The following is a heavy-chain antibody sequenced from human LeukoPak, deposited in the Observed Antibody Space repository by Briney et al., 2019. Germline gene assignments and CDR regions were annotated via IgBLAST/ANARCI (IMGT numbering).Heavy chain of an antibody. J-gene: IGHJ4*02. D-gene: IGHD3-22*01. CDR2: IQDDGATT. CDR1: GFTFSNFP. Sequence: GGSLRLSGAASGFTFSNFPRHWLPQAPGKGLEWVALIQDDGATTNYVDSVRGRLTMPSDNSKSTVYLQMNSLKADDTDVYYCATQSLTLVVVISPFDYWGQGTLVTVSS. V-gene: IGHV3-30*02. CDR3: ATQSLTLVVVISPFDY.